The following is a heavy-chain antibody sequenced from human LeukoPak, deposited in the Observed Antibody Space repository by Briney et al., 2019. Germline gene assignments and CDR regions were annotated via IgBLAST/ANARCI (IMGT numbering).Heavy chain of an antibody. CDR2: IYDSGST. CDR1: GGSIRSSYYY. V-gene: IGHV4-39*02. CDR3: AKDFAGERDY. Sequence: SETLSLTCTVSGGSIRSSYYYWGWIRQPPGKGLEWIGSIYDSGSTYYNPSLKSRVTISVDTSKNQFSLKLNSVTAADTAVYYCAKDFAGERDYWGQGTLVTVSS. D-gene: IGHD4-17*01. J-gene: IGHJ4*02.